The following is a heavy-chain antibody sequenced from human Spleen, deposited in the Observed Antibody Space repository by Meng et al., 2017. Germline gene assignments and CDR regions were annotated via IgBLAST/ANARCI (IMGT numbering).Heavy chain of an antibody. CDR3: TVYTTGHI. Sequence: GESLKISCAASGLTFSGSDVHWVRQASGKGLEWIGRIRTEANRYATAHGPSVKGRFTISRDDSKNTAFLQMNSLKTDDTALYYCTVYTTGHIWGQGTMVTVSS. CDR1: GLTFSGSD. J-gene: IGHJ3*02. CDR2: IRTEANRYAT. V-gene: IGHV3-73*01. D-gene: IGHD1-1*01.